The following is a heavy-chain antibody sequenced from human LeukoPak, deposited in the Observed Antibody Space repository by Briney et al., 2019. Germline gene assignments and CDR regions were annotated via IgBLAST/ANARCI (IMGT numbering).Heavy chain of an antibody. J-gene: IGHJ4*02. CDR3: AKDRTAITVFGVAPTASFDY. D-gene: IGHD3-3*01. CDR2: ISVGGDA. CDR1: RFTFSNYA. V-gene: IGHV3-23*01. Sequence: PGGSLRLSCAASRFTFSNYAMSWVRQAPGKGLEWVSAISVGGDAYYADSVRGRFTISRDSSKSTLYLQMNSLRAEDTGIYYCAKDRTAITVFGVAPTASFDYWGQGTLVTVSS.